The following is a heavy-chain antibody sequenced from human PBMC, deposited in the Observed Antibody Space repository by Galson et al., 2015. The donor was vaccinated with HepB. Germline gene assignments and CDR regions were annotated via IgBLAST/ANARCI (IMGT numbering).Heavy chain of an antibody. D-gene: IGHD3-22*01. CDR1: GYTFSSYG. Sequence: SVKASCKASGYTFSSYGISWVRQAPGQGLEWMGWISDYNGNTNYAQKFQGRVTMTTDTSTSTAYMELRSLRSDDTAVYYCAREYYYDNSGYYYYFDYWGQGTLVTVSS. CDR3: AREYYYDNSGYYYYFDY. J-gene: IGHJ4*02. V-gene: IGHV1-18*01. CDR2: ISDYNGNT.